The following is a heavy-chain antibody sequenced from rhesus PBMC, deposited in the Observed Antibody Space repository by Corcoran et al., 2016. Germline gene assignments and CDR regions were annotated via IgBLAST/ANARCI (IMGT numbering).Heavy chain of an antibody. Sequence: EVQLVESGGGLVQPGGSLRLSCAASGFTFSSYGMHWVRQAPGKGLGRGTVIWNDRNKKEYADSVKDRFTNSRENSKNMLYLQMNNLRVEDMAVYYCVKGEMQGDVDYWGQGVLVTVSS. CDR1: GFTFSSYG. V-gene: IGHV3-54*02. CDR2: IWNDRNKK. J-gene: IGHJ4*01. D-gene: IGHD5-24*01. CDR3: VKGEMQGDVDY.